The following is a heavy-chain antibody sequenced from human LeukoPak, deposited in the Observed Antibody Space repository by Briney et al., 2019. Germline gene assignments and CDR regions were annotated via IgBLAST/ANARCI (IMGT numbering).Heavy chain of an antibody. D-gene: IGHD5-12*01. CDR3: ARVGYSGYDDRGSFDY. J-gene: IGHJ4*02. Sequence: GASVKVSCKASGGTFSSYAISWVRQAPGQGLEWMGGIIPIFGTANYAQKFQGRVTITADESTSTAYMELSSLRSDDTAVYYCARVGYSGYDDRGSFDYWGQGTLVTVSS. CDR1: GGTFSSYA. CDR2: IIPIFGTA. V-gene: IGHV1-69*13.